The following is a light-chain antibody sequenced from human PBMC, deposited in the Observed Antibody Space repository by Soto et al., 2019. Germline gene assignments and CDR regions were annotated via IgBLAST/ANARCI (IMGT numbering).Light chain of an antibody. CDR3: QQFNAYPLP. CDR2: GAS. J-gene: IGKJ4*01. Sequence: DIQLTQSPSFLSASVGDRVTISCRASQGISDYLAWYQQKPGKAPKLLIYGASTLQSGVPSRFSGSASGTEFTLTISSLQPEDLATYFCQQFNAYPLPFGGGTKLEIK. V-gene: IGKV1-9*01. CDR1: QGISDY.